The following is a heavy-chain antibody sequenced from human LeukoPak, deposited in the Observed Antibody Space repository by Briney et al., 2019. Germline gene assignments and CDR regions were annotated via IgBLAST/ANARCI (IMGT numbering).Heavy chain of an antibody. CDR1: GFTFSSYS. J-gene: IGHJ4*02. V-gene: IGHV3-21*04. D-gene: IGHD3-16*01. CDR2: ISSSSSYI. Sequence: PGGSLRLSCAASGFTFSSYSMNWVRQAPGKGLEWVSSISSSSSYIYYADSVKGRFTISRDTSDNTIYLQMNSLRADDTAVYYCATSPRVTLYVMGDFAYWGQGTLVTVSS. CDR3: ATSPRVTLYVMGDFAY.